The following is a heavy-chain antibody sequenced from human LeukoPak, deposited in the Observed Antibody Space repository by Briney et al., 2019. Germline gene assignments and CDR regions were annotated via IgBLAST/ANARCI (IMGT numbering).Heavy chain of an antibody. CDR3: ARDGLAATIYNWFDP. CDR1: GFTFSSYS. Sequence: GGSLRLSCAASGFTFSSYSMNWVRQAPGKGLEWVSSISSSSSYIYYADSVKRRFPISRHNAKNSLYLQMNSLRAEDTAVYYCARDGLAATIYNWFDPWGQGTLVTVSS. J-gene: IGHJ5*02. V-gene: IGHV3-21*01. CDR2: ISSSSSYI. D-gene: IGHD5-12*01.